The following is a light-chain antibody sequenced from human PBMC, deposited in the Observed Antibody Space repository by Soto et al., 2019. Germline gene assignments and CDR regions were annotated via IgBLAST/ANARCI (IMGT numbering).Light chain of an antibody. CDR3: VTWDTSLRTGV. Sequence: QSVLTQPPSVSAAPGQTVTISCSGSRSNIGNNYVAWYQQFPGTVPKLLIYNNNGRPSGTPDRFSGSASGTSATLTITGLQPGDEADYFCVTWDTSLRTGVIGGGTKLTVL. J-gene: IGLJ3*02. V-gene: IGLV1-51*01. CDR1: RSNIGNNY. CDR2: NNN.